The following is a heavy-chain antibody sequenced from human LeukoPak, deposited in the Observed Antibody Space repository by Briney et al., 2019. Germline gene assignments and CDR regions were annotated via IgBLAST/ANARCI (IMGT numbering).Heavy chain of an antibody. V-gene: IGHV3-43*02. CDR3: EKGGYGDYAACFDY. Sequence: GGSLRLSCAASGFTFDDYAMHWVPQAPGKGLEWVSLISGDGGSTYYADSVKGRFTISRDNSKNSLYLQMNSLRTEDAALYYCEKGGYGDYAACFDYWGQGTLVTVSS. CDR1: GFTFDDYA. D-gene: IGHD4-17*01. CDR2: ISGDGGST. J-gene: IGHJ4*02.